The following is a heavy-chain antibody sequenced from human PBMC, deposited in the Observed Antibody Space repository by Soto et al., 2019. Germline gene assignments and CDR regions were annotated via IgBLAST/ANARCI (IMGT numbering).Heavy chain of an antibody. J-gene: IGHJ6*02. CDR1: VFTFSRYS. D-gene: IGHD6-13*01. Sequence: RSLRLACSASVFTFSRYSMNWVRQAPGKGLEWVSSISSSSSYIYYADSVKGRFTISRDNAKNSLYLQMNSLRAEDTAVYYCARDTHSSSWSFYYGMDGWGQGTTVTVSS. V-gene: IGHV3-21*01. CDR2: ISSSSSYI. CDR3: ARDTHSSSWSFYYGMDG.